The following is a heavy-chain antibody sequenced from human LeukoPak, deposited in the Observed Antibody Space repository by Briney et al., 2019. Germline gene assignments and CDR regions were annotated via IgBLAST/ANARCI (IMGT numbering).Heavy chain of an antibody. Sequence: AGGSLRLSCAASGFTFSSNGMHWVRQAPGKGLEWVAVISYDGSKKYYADSVKGRFTISRDNSKNTLYLQMNSLRAEDTALYYCARGQEYYYDSSAYSKFDYWGQGTLVTVSS. CDR2: ISYDGSKK. CDR1: GFTFSSNG. CDR3: ARGQEYYYDSSAYSKFDY. D-gene: IGHD3-22*01. V-gene: IGHV3-30*03. J-gene: IGHJ4*02.